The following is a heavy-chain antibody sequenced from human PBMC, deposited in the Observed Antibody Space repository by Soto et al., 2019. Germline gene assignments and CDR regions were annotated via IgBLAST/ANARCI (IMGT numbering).Heavy chain of an antibody. Sequence: GGSLRLSCAASGFIFSSYAMTWVRQSPGKGLEWVSGISDSGGTTYYTDSVRGRFTISRDNSKNTLYLQMNSLRAEDTAVYYCAKDSYYGSGSYPPNYWGQGTLVTVSS. V-gene: IGHV3-23*01. CDR1: GFIFSSYA. CDR2: ISDSGGTT. D-gene: IGHD3-10*01. CDR3: AKDSYYGSGSYPPNY. J-gene: IGHJ4*02.